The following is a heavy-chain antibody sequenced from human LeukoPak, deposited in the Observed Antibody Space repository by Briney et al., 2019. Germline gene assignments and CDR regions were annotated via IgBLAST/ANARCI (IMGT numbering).Heavy chain of an antibody. Sequence: GGSLRLSCTASGFTLSTYTMNWVRQAPGKGLEWVSYISSTSTTKYYADSVKGRFAISRDNSKNSLDLQMNRLTAEDTAVYYCARDRSLVGGDYGVWFDAWGQGSLVTVSS. CDR3: ARDRSLVGGDYGVWFDA. CDR1: GFTLSTYT. D-gene: IGHD4-17*01. CDR2: ISSTSTTK. J-gene: IGHJ5*02. V-gene: IGHV3-48*04.